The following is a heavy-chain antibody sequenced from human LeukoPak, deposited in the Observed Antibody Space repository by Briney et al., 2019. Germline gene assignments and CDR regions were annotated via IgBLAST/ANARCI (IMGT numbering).Heavy chain of an antibody. J-gene: IGHJ3*02. V-gene: IGHV4-39*01. CDR2: MYYSGNT. CDR1: GGSTSSSSYY. CDR3: AVGVTFEAFDI. D-gene: IGHD2-21*02. Sequence: PSETLSLTCTVSGGSTSSSSYYWDWIRQPPGKGLEWIGSMYYSGNTYYNPSLKSRVTISADTSKNQFSLKLSSVTAADTAVYYCAVGVTFEAFDIWGQGTMVTVSS.